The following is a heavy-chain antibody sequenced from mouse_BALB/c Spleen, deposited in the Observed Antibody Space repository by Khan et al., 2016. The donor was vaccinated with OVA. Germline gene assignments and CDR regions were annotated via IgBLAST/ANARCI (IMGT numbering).Heavy chain of an antibody. CDR3: ARMKPYWYFDV. CDR1: GYTFTNYG. CDR2: INTYTGEP. V-gene: IGHV9-3-1*01. J-gene: IGHJ1*01. Sequence: QIQLVQSGPELKKPGETVKISCKASGYTFTNYGMNWVKLAPGKGLKWMGWINTYTGEPTYADDFKGRVAFSLETSASTAYLQINNLKNEDTATLFCARMKPYWYFDVWGAGTTVTVSA.